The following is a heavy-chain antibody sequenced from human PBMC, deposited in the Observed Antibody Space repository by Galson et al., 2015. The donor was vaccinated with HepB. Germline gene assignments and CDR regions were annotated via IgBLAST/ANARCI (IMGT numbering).Heavy chain of an antibody. D-gene: IGHD6-19*01. CDR1: GDSVSSNNAA. J-gene: IGHJ6*02. Sequence: CAISGDSVSSNNAAWNWIRQSPSRGLEWLGKTYYRSRWYNDYAESVKSRIAINPDTSKNQVSLQLNSVTPEDTAVYYCARERSAWSRRAYGMDVWGQGPTVTVSS. V-gene: IGHV6-1*01. CDR2: TYYRSRWYN. CDR3: ARERSAWSRRAYGMDV.